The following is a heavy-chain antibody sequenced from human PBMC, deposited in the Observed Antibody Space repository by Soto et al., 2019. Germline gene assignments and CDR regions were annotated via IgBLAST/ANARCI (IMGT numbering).Heavy chain of an antibody. CDR3: ASGRGYYGSGSLAVDY. CDR1: GYKFTSYG. D-gene: IGHD3-10*01. CDR2: ISPNNGKT. Sequence: ASVKVSCKASGYKFTSYGFTWVRQAPGQGLEWVGGISPNNGKTNYAQKFQGRVTITANTSTSTAYMELSSLRSEDTAVYYCASGRGYYGSGSLAVDYWGQGTLVTVSS. V-gene: IGHV1-18*01. J-gene: IGHJ4*02.